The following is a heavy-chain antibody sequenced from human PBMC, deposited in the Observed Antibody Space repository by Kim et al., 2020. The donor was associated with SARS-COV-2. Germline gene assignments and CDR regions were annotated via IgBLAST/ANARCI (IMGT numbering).Heavy chain of an antibody. CDR3: AGVGSSSWYWKFDY. V-gene: IGHV1-18*01. D-gene: IGHD6-13*01. CDR1: GYTFTSYG. Sequence: ASVKVSCKASGYTFTSYGISWVRQAPGQGLEWMGWISSYTGNTNYAQKLQGRVTMTTDTSTSTAYMALRSLRSDDTAVYYCAGVGSSSWYWKFDYWGQGTLVTVSS. J-gene: IGHJ4*02. CDR2: ISSYTGNT.